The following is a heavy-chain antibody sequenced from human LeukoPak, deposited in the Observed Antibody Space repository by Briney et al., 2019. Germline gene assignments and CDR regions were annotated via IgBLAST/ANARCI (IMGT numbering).Heavy chain of an antibody. D-gene: IGHD3-22*01. Sequence: ASVKVSCKASGYTFNTYGITWVRQAPGQGLEWMGWISGYNGKTKYAQKLQDRVTMTTDTSTTTAYMELRSLTSDDTAVYYCARGITMIVVGPPNDAFDIWGQGTMVTVSS. V-gene: IGHV1-18*01. CDR3: ARGITMIVVGPPNDAFDI. CDR1: GYTFNTYG. J-gene: IGHJ3*02. CDR2: ISGYNGKT.